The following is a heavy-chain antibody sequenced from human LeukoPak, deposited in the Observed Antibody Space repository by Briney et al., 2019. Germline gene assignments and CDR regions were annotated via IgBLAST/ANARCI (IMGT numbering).Heavy chain of an antibody. CDR3: ARVMVRGAFDP. CDR2: ISAYNGNT. Sequence: VASVKVSRKASGYTFSSYGISWVRQAPGQGLEWMGWISAYNGNTNFAQKLQGRITMTTDTSTSTVYMELRSLRSDDTAVYYCARVMVRGAFDPWGQGTLVTVSS. V-gene: IGHV1-18*01. CDR1: GYTFSSYG. J-gene: IGHJ5*02. D-gene: IGHD3-10*01.